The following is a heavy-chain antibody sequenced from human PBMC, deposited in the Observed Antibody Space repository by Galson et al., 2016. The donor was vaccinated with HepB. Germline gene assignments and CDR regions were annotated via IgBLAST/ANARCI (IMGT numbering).Heavy chain of an antibody. Sequence: SLRLSCAASGFTFSSYGMNWVRQAPGKGLKWVSSISSSSSYINYADSVKGRFNISRDNAKNSLNLQMNSLRAEDTAVYYCARDFFRPTGALDIWGQGTMVTVSS. CDR1: GFTFSSYG. J-gene: IGHJ3*02. CDR2: ISSSSSYI. D-gene: IGHD2/OR15-2a*01. CDR3: ARDFFRPTGALDI. V-gene: IGHV3-21*01.